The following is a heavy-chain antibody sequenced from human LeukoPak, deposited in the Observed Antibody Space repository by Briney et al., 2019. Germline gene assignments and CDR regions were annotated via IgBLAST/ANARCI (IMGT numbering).Heavy chain of an antibody. V-gene: IGHV3-30*04. CDR2: ISYDGSNK. CDR1: GFTFSSYA. Sequence: PGGSLRLSCAASGFTFSSYAMHWVRQAPGKGLEWVAVISYDGSNKYYADSVKGRFTISRDNSKNTLYLQMNSLRAEDTAVYYCARETSGYAFDLWGQGPIVSVSS. D-gene: IGHD6-25*01. CDR3: ARETSGYAFDL. J-gene: IGHJ3*01.